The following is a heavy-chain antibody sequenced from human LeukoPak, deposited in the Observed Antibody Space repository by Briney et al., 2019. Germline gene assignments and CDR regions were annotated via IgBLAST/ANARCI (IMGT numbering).Heavy chain of an antibody. CDR3: ARHLTAIPSSPLDY. V-gene: IGHV4-39*01. CDR1: GGSISSISYY. D-gene: IGHD2-21*02. CDR2: TYYSGST. Sequence: KASDTLSLTCTLSGGSISSISYYWGWLRQPPGKGLEWIGSTYYSGSTYYNPSLKSRVTISVDTSKNQFSLKLSSVTAADTAVYYCARHLTAIPSSPLDYWGQGTLVTVSS. J-gene: IGHJ4*02.